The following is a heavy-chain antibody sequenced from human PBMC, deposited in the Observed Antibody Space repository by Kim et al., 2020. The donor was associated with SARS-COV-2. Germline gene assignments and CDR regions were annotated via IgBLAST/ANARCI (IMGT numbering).Heavy chain of an antibody. CDR1: GFIFSSYA. J-gene: IGHJ4*02. V-gene: IGHV3-30*04. CDR3: SRVVRNYYILTGVDY. CDR2: ISYDGSNK. Sequence: GGSLRLSCAASGFIFSSYAMNGVRPAPGKGLEWVAGISYDGSNKYYADSVKGRFTISRDNSKNTLYLQMNSLRAEDTAVYYCSRVVRNYYILTGVDYWGQGTLVTVSS. D-gene: IGHD3-9*01.